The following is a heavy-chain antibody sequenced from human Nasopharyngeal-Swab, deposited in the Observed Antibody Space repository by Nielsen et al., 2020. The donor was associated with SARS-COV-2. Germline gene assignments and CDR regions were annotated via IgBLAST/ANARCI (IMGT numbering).Heavy chain of an antibody. CDR3: ARAGALDTTIEH. J-gene: IGHJ1*01. CDR2: ISYDGSTT. CDR1: GFSFSNYA. Sequence: GGSLRLTCAASGFSFSNYAMYWVRQAPGKGLEWVASISYDGSTTYYADSAKGRLTISRDNSKTTLFLQMTSLRSEDTAVYYCARAGALDTTIEHWGQGNLVTVSS. D-gene: IGHD3-3*01. V-gene: IGHV3-30*04.